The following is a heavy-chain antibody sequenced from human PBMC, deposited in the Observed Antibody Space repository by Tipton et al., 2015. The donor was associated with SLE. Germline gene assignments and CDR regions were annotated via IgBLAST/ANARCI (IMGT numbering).Heavy chain of an antibody. D-gene: IGHD3-16*01. V-gene: IGHV4-38-2*02. CDR1: GGSISSGYY. CDR3: AGDPMGDGGFDI. CDR2: VYYTGST. Sequence: TLSLTCTVSGGSISSGYYWGWIRQPPGKGLEWIGYVYYTGSTNYNTSLKSRVTIPVDTSKNQFSLKLSSVTAADTAVYYCAGDPMGDGGFDIWGQGTMVTVSS. J-gene: IGHJ3*02.